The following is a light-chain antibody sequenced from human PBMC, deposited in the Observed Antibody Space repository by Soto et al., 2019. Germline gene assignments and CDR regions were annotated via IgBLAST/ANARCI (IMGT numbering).Light chain of an antibody. J-gene: IGKJ1*01. CDR2: KAA. V-gene: IGKV1-5*03. CDR3: QHYKSYSEA. CDR1: QTISSW. Sequence: DIKMNQSPSTLPASVGDRVTITCRASQTISSWLAWYQQKPGKAPKLLIYKAATLKSGVPSRFSGSGSGTEFTLTISSLQPDDFATYYCQHYKSYSEAFGQGTKVDIK.